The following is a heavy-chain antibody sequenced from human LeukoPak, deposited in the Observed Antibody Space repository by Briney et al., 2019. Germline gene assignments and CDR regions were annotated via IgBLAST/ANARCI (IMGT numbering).Heavy chain of an antibody. CDR3: ATDRYCSSTSCYNFDY. Sequence: ASVKVSCKASGYTFTSYYMHWVRQAPGQGLEWMGIINPSGGSTSYAQKFQGRVTMTRDTSTSTVYMELSSLRSEDTAVYYCATDRYCSSTSCYNFDYWGQGTLVTVSS. J-gene: IGHJ4*02. V-gene: IGHV1-46*01. CDR1: GYTFTSYY. D-gene: IGHD2-2*02. CDR2: INPSGGST.